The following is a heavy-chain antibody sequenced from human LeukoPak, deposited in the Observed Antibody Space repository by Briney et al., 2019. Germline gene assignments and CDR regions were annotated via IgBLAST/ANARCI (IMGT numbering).Heavy chain of an antibody. CDR1: GFTFSSYS. V-gene: IGHV3-21*01. CDR2: ISSSSSYI. Sequence: GGSLRLSCAASGFTFSSYSMNWVRQAPGKGLEWVSSISSSSSYIYYADSVKGRFTISRDNAKNSLYLQMNSLRAEDTAVYYCARVKEEFTSGSAFDIWGQGTMVTVSS. J-gene: IGHJ3*02. D-gene: IGHD1-26*01. CDR3: ARVKEEFTSGSAFDI.